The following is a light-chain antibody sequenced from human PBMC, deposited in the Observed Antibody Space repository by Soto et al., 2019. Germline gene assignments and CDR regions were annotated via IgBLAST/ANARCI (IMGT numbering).Light chain of an antibody. Sequence: QSALTQPASVSGSPGQSITISCTGTSSDIGAYNYVSWYQHHPGKAPKLIIYDVSTRPSGVSDRFSASKSGNTASLTISELQADDEADYYCSSYTSRNTEVFGTGTKLT. J-gene: IGLJ1*01. CDR2: DVS. CDR1: SSDIGAYNY. V-gene: IGLV2-14*03. CDR3: SSYTSRNTEV.